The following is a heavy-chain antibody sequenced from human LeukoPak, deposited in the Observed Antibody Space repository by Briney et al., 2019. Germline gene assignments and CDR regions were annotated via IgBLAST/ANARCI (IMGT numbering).Heavy chain of an antibody. J-gene: IGHJ6*03. D-gene: IGHD3-10*01. CDR1: GFTFSSYG. V-gene: IGHV3-33*01. Sequence: GRSLRLSCASSGFTFSSYGMHWVRQAPGKGLEWVAVIWYDGSNKYYADSVKGRFTISRDNSKNTLYLQMNSLRAEDTAVYYCAREMGRGAVHYYYYMDVWGKGTTVTVSS. CDR3: AREMGRGAVHYYYYMDV. CDR2: IWYDGSNK.